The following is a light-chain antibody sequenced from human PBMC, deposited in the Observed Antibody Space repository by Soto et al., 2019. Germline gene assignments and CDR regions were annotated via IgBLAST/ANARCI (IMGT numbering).Light chain of an antibody. CDR1: SSSIGSNY. CDR2: RNS. J-gene: IGLJ3*02. CDR3: ASWDDSLSGRV. Sequence: QSVLTQPPSASGTPGQRVTISCYGSSSSIGSNYVYWYQHLPGTAATLLIYRNSQRPSGVPARFSGSNSGPSAALAISGLRSEDEADYYCASWDDSLSGRVFGGGTKLTVL. V-gene: IGLV1-47*01.